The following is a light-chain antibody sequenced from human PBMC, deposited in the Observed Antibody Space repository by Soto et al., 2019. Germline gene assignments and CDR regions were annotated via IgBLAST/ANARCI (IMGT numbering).Light chain of an antibody. CDR2: EVN. J-gene: IGLJ3*02. V-gene: IGLV2-14*01. Sequence: QSALTQPPSASGSPGQSVAISCTGTSSDVGGYNYVSWYQQHPGKAPKLMIYEVNKRPSGVSNRFSGSKSGNTASLTISGLQAEDEADYYCSSYTSSSTAWVFGGGTQLTVL. CDR3: SSYTSSSTAWV. CDR1: SSDVGGYNY.